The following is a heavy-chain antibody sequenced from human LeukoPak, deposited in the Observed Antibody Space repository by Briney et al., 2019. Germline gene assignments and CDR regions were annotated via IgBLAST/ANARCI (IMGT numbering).Heavy chain of an antibody. J-gene: IGHJ4*02. V-gene: IGHV4-39*01. CDR1: GGSISSSSYY. CDR3: ARWGLGPIVVVPAAFDY. CDR2: IYYSGST. D-gene: IGHD2-2*01. Sequence: TSETLSLTCTVSGGSISSSSYYWGWIRQPPGKGLEWIGSIYYSGSTYYNPSLKSRVTISVDMSKNQFSLKLSSVTAADTAVYYCARWGLGPIVVVPAAFDYWGQGTLVTVSS.